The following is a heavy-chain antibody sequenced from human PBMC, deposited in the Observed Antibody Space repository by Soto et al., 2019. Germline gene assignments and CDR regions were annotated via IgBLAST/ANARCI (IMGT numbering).Heavy chain of an antibody. J-gene: IGHJ6*02. CDR2: IIPIFGTA. CDR1: GGTFSSYA. Sequence: SVKVSCKASGGTFSSYAISWVRQAPGQGLEWMGGIIPIFGTANYAQKFQGRVTITADESTSTAYMELSSLRSEDTAVYYCARLPLRYCSGGSFRRDYGMDVWGQGTTVTVSS. CDR3: ARLPLRYCSGGSFRRDYGMDV. D-gene: IGHD2-15*01. V-gene: IGHV1-69*13.